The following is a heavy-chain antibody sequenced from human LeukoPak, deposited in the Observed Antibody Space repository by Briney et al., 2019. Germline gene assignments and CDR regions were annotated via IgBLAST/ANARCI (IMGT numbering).Heavy chain of an antibody. CDR2: INPNSGGT. J-gene: IGHJ5*02. CDR3: ATADPRKTVRGVEGWFDP. Sequence: ASVKVSCKASGYTFTGYYMHWVRQAPGQGLEWMGWINPNSGGTNYAQKFQGRVTMTRDTSISTAYVELSRLRSDDTAVYYCATADPRKTVRGVEGWFDPWGQGTLVTVSS. CDR1: GYTFTGYY. V-gene: IGHV1-2*02. D-gene: IGHD1-14*01.